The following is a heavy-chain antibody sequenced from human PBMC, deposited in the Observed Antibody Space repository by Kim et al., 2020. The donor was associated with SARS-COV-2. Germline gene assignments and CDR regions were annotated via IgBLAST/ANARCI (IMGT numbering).Heavy chain of an antibody. CDR1: GFTFSSYW. Sequence: GGSLRLSCAASGFTFSSYWMHWVRQAPGKGLVWVSRINSDGSSTSYADSVKGRFTISRDNAKNTLYLQMNSLRAEDTAVYYCARARGVPNQWLVPNYYYYGMDVWGQGTTVTVSS. D-gene: IGHD6-19*01. CDR3: ARARGVPNQWLVPNYYYYGMDV. V-gene: IGHV3-74*01. CDR2: INSDGSST. J-gene: IGHJ6*02.